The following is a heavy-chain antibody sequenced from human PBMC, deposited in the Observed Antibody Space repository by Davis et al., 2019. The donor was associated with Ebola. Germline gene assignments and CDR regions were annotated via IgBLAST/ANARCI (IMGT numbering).Heavy chain of an antibody. V-gene: IGHV3-33*01. CDR2: IWYDGSNK. D-gene: IGHD2-15*01. Sequence: GGSLRLSCAASGFTFSSYGMHWVRQAPGKGLEWVAVIWYDGSNKYYADSVKGRFTISRDNAKNSLYLQMNSLRDEDTAVYYCARTGYCSGGSCYFLGYDAFDIWGQGTMVTVSS. CDR1: GFTFSSYG. J-gene: IGHJ3*02. CDR3: ARTGYCSGGSCYFLGYDAFDI.